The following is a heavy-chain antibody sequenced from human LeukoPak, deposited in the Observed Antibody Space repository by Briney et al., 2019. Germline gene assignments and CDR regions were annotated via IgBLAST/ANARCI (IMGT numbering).Heavy chain of an antibody. CDR3: ASDYITGQEIAVAGTDPFDN. V-gene: IGHV1-46*01. D-gene: IGHD6-19*01. CDR1: GNTLSSYY. Sequence: ASVKVSCKSSGNTLSSYYMHWVRQAPGQGLEWMGIINPSGGSTIYAQKFQGRVTMTRDTSTSTVYMELSSLRSEDTAVYYCASDYITGQEIAVAGTDPFDNWGQGTLVTVSS. J-gene: IGHJ4*02. CDR2: INPSGGST.